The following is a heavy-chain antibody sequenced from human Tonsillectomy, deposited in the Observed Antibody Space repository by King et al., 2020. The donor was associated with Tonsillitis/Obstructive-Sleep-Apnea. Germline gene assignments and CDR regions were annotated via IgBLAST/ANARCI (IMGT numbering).Heavy chain of an antibody. CDR2: ISGSGNTI. Sequence: DVQLVQSGGGLIQPGGSLRLSCAASGFTFNFYSMDWVRQAPGKGLEWVSYISGSGNTIYYADSVKGRFPISRANAKRSLYLQMNRLSDEDTAVYYCTRDIRGNYDFWSGYPGYWGQGTLVTVSS. V-gene: IGHV3-48*02. CDR1: GFTFNFYS. CDR3: TRDIRGNYDFWSGYPGY. D-gene: IGHD3-3*01. J-gene: IGHJ4*02.